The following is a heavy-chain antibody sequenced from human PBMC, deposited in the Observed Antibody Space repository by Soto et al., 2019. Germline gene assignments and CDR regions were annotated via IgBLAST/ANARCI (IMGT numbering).Heavy chain of an antibody. Sequence: QVQLVESGGGVVQPGRSLRLSCAASGFTFSSYAMHWVRQAPGKGLEWVAVISYDGSNKYYADSMKGRFTISRDNSKNTLYLQMNSLRAEDTAVYYCARGGFAAGYGMDVWGQGTTVTVSS. CDR3: ARGGFAAGYGMDV. CDR1: GFTFSSYA. J-gene: IGHJ6*02. V-gene: IGHV3-30-3*01. CDR2: ISYDGSNK. D-gene: IGHD6-13*01.